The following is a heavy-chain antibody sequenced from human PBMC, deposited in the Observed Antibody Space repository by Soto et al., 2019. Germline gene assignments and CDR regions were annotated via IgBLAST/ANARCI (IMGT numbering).Heavy chain of an antibody. CDR2: ISGSGIST. CDR3: AKEPVGPDWYFDL. CDR1: GFTFRSYA. V-gene: IGHV3-23*01. J-gene: IGHJ2*01. Sequence: DVQLLESGEGLVQPGGSLRLSCAASGFTFRSYAMSWVRQAPGKGLEWVSGISGSGISTHYADSVKGRFTVSRDNSKNTLYLQINSLRAEDTAVYNCAKEPVGPDWYFDLWGRGTLVTVSS.